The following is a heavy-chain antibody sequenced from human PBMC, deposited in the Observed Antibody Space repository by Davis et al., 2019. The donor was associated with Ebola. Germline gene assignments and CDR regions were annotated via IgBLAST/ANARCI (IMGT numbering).Heavy chain of an antibody. J-gene: IGHJ5*02. CDR3: ARSYGSGIKGREINWFDP. D-gene: IGHD3-10*01. Sequence: MPSETLSLTCTVSGGSISIYYWSWIRQPPGKGLEWIGYIYYSGSTNYNPSLKIRVTISVDTSKNQFSLKLSSVTAADTAVYYFARSYGSGIKGREINWFDPWDQGTLVTVSS. CDR2: IYYSGST. V-gene: IGHV4-59*01. CDR1: GGSISIYY.